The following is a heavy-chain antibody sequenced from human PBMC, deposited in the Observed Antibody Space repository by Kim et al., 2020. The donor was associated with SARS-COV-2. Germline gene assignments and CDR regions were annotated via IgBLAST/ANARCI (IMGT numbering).Heavy chain of an antibody. D-gene: IGHD7-27*01. Sequence: AKKLQGRVTMTTDTSTSTAYMELRSLRSDDTAVYYCARDSPGEDYGMDVWGQGTTVTVSS. J-gene: IGHJ6*02. CDR3: ARDSPGEDYGMDV. V-gene: IGHV1-18*01.